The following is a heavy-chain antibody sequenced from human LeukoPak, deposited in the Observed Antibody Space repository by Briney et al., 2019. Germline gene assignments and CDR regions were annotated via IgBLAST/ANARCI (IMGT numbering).Heavy chain of an antibody. V-gene: IGHV4-38-2*01. D-gene: IGHD3-3*01. J-gene: IGHJ4*02. CDR2: IYHSGST. Sequence: SETLSLTCAVSGYSISSGYYWGWIRQPPGKGLEWIGSIYHSGSTYYNPSLKSRVTISVDTSKNQFSLKLSSVTAADTAVYYCARGYYDFWSGYYEFGIFDYWGQGTLVTVSS. CDR3: ARGYYDFWSGYYEFGIFDY. CDR1: GYSISSGYY.